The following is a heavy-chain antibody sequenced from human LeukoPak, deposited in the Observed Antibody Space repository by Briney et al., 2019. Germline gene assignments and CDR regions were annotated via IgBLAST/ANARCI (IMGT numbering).Heavy chain of an antibody. V-gene: IGHV3-48*03. J-gene: IGHJ6*03. Sequence: GGSLRLSCAAPGFTLSNYEMNWVRQAPGKGLEWVSYISSSGSTIYYADSVQGRFTISRDNSKNTLYLQMNTLRAEDTAVYYCAKYYGTYYYYMDVWGKGTTVTVSS. CDR2: ISSSGSTI. D-gene: IGHD3-10*01. CDR1: GFTLSNYE. CDR3: AKYYGTYYYYMDV.